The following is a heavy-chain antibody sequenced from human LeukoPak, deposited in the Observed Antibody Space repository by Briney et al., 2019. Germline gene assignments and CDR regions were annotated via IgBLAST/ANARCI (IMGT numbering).Heavy chain of an antibody. CDR1: GYTFTGYY. CDR3: ARDGDRYSIGWLHDY. Sequence: ASVKVSCKASGYTFTGYYMHWVRQAPGQGLEWMGWINPNSGGTNYAQKFQGRVTMTRDTSISTAYMELSRLRSDDTAVYYCARDGDRYSIGWLHDYWGQGTLVTVSS. CDR2: INPNSGGT. D-gene: IGHD6-19*01. J-gene: IGHJ4*02. V-gene: IGHV1-2*02.